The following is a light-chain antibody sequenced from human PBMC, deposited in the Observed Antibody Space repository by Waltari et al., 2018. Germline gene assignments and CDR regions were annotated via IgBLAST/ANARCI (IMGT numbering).Light chain of an antibody. Sequence: QSVLTQPPSASGTPGQRVIISCSGSSSNIGPYNVYWFQYLPGTAPKLLIYRNNQRPSGVPDRFSGSKSGTSASLAISGLRSEDEADYYCAAWDDSLGGLFGGGTRVTVL. CDR2: RNN. CDR1: SSNIGPYN. J-gene: IGLJ2*01. V-gene: IGLV1-47*01. CDR3: AAWDDSLGGL.